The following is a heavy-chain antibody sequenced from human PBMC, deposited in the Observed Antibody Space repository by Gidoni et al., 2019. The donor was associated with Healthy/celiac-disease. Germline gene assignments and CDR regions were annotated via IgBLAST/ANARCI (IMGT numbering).Heavy chain of an antibody. J-gene: IGHJ6*02. CDR2: IKSKTDGGTT. V-gene: IGHV3-15*01. CDR1: GFTFRNAW. Sequence: EVQLVESGGGLVKPGGSLRLSCAASGFTFRNAWMSWVRQAPGKGLEWVGRIKSKTDGGTTDYAAPVKGRFTISRDDSKNTLYLQMNSLKTEDTAVYYCTTAQRLYYYGMDVWGQGTTVTVSS. CDR3: TTAQRLYYYGMDV.